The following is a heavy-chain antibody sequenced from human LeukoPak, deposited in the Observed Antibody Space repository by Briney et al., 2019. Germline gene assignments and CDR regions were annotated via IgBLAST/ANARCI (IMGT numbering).Heavy chain of an antibody. D-gene: IGHD3-22*01. CDR3: ARIGSSGYYSPGGITDFDY. Sequence: PGGSLRLSCAASGFTFSSYSMNWVRQAPGKGLEWVSSISSSSYIYYADSVKGRFTISRDNAKNSLYLQMNSLRAEDTAVYYCARIGSSGYYSPGGITDFDYWGQGTLVTVTS. CDR1: GFTFSSYS. J-gene: IGHJ4*02. V-gene: IGHV3-21*01. CDR2: ISSSSYI.